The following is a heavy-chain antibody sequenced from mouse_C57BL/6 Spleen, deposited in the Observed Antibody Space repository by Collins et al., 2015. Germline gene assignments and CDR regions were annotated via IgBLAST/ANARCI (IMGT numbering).Heavy chain of an antibody. CDR1: EYEFPSMT. CDR2: LIVMVVST. Sequence: EVQLVESGGGLVQPGESLKLSCESNEYEFPSMTCLGSARLRRRGWSWSQPLIVMVVSTYYPDTMERRFIISRDNTKKTLYLQMSSLRSEDTALYYCARHWDDYWGQGTTLTVSS. J-gene: IGHJ2*01. D-gene: IGHD4-1*01. CDR3: ARHWDDY. V-gene: IGHV5-2*01.